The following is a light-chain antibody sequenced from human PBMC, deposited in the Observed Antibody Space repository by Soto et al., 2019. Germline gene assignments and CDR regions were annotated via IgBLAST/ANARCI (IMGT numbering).Light chain of an antibody. CDR3: SSYAASNNIGV. J-gene: IGLJ2*01. V-gene: IGLV2-8*01. CDR1: SSDVGGYNY. CDR2: EVS. Sequence: QSVLTQPPSASGSPGQSVTISCIGTSSDVGGYNYVSWYQQHPGKAPKLMIYEVSKRPSGVPDRFSGSKSGNTASLTVSGLPAEDEADYYCSSYAASNNIGVFGGGTKVIVL.